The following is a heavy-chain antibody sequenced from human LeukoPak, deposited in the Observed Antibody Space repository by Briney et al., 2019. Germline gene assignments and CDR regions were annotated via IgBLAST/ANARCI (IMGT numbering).Heavy chain of an antibody. CDR2: INPNSGGT. CDR3: ARDRRWLQSPRLYYYYMDV. V-gene: IGHV1-2*02. D-gene: IGHD5-24*01. CDR1: GYTFTGYY. J-gene: IGHJ6*03. Sequence: PRASVKVSCKASGYTFTGYYMHWVRQAPGQGLEWMGWINPNSGGTNYAQKFQGRVTMTRDTSTSTAYMELRSLRSDDTAVYYCARDRRWLQSPRLYYYYMDVWGKGTPVTVSS.